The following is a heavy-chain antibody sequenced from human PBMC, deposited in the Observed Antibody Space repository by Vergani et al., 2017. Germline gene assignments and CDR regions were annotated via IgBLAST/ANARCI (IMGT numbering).Heavy chain of an antibody. D-gene: IGHD3-10*01. CDR2: IYTSGST. CDR3: ARGEGSWSNNWFEP. Sequence: QVQLQESGPGLVKPSQTLSLTCTVSGGSISSGSYYWSWIRQPAGKGLEWIGRIYTSGSTNYNPSLKSRVTMSVDTSKNQFSLKLSSVTAADTAVYYCARGEGSWSNNWFEPWCLGTLVMVSS. J-gene: IGHJ5*02. V-gene: IGHV4-61*02. CDR1: GGSISSGSYY.